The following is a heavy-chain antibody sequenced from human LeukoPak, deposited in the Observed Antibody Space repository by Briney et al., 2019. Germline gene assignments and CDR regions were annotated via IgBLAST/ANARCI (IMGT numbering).Heavy chain of an antibody. D-gene: IGHD2-15*01. CDR2: ISSSSSYI. V-gene: IGHV3-21*01. CDR3: ARGAYCSGGSCYSGDYYYYYYMDV. Sequence: PGGSLRLSCAASGFTFSSYSMNWIRQAPGKGLEWVSSISSSSSYIYYADSVKGRFTISRDNAKNSLYLQMNSLRAEDTAVYYCARGAYCSGGSCYSGDYYYYYYMDVWGKGTTVTVYS. CDR1: GFTFSSYS. J-gene: IGHJ6*03.